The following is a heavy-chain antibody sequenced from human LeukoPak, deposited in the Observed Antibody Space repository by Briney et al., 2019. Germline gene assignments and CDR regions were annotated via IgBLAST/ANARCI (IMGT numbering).Heavy chain of an antibody. CDR2: INSDGSST. CDR1: GFTFSSYW. D-gene: IGHD3-16*02. V-gene: IGHV3-74*01. J-gene: IGHJ4*02. Sequence: PGGSLRLSCAASGFTFSSYWMHWVRQAPGKGLVWVSRINSDGSSTSYADSVKGRFTISRDNAKNTLYLQMNSLRAEDTTVYYCARVISLYYFDYWGQGTLVTVSS. CDR3: ARVISLYYFDY.